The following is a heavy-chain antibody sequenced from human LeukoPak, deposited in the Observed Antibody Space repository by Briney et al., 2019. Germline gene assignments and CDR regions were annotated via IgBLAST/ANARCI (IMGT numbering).Heavy chain of an antibody. CDR2: MYTSGST. CDR1: GGSISSYY. J-gene: IGHJ4*02. D-gene: IGHD6-19*01. CDR3: ARIYSRGWSLDY. V-gene: IGHV4-4*07. Sequence: PSETLSLTCTVSGGSISSYYWTWIRQSAGKGLEWIGRMYTSGSTKYSPSFESRVTMSGDASKNQFSLRFNSVTAADTAIYYCARIYSRGWSLDYWGPGTLVTVSS.